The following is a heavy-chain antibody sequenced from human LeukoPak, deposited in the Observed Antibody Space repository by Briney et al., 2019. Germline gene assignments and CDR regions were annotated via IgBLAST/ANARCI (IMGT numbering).Heavy chain of an antibody. CDR3: ARALWGSDY. CDR1: GFTFSSFG. CDR2: ISSSSSTI. V-gene: IGHV3-48*04. D-gene: IGHD2-21*01. Sequence: GGSLRLSCAASGFTFSSFGMNWVRQAPGKGLEWVSYISSSSSTIYYADSVKGRFSISRDNAKISLYLQMNSLRVEDTAVYYCARALWGSDYWGQGTLVTVSS. J-gene: IGHJ4*02.